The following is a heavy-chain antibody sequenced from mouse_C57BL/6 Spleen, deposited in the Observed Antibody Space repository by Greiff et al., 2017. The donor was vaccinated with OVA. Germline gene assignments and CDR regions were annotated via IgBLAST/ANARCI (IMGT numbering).Heavy chain of an antibody. CDR1: GYTFTSYW. CDR3: ARGSSYYYFDY. Sequence: QVQLQQPGAELVMPGASVKLSCKASGYTFTSYWMHWVKQRPGQGLEWIGEIDPSDSYTNYNQKFKGKSPLTVDKSSSTDYMQLSSLTSEDSAVYYSARGSSYYYFDYWGQGTTLTVSS. V-gene: IGHV1-69*01. D-gene: IGHD1-1*01. J-gene: IGHJ2*01. CDR2: IDPSDSYT.